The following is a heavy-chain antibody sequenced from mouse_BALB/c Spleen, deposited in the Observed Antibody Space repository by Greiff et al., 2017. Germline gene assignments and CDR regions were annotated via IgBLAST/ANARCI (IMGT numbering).Heavy chain of an antibody. CDR2: ISSGGSYT. CDR1: GFTFSSYA. Sequence: EVKVVESGGGLVKPGGSLKLSCAASGFTFSSYAMSWVRQSPEKRLEWVAEISSGGSYTYYPDTVTGRFTISRDNAKNTLYLEMSSLRSEDTAMYYCARDDGYDMDWYFDVWGAGTTVTVSS. CDR3: ARDDGYDMDWYFDV. V-gene: IGHV5-9-4*01. D-gene: IGHD2-2*01. J-gene: IGHJ1*01.